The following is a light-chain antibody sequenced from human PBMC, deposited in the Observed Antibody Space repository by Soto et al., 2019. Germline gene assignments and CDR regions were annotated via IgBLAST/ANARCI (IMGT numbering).Light chain of an antibody. J-gene: IGKJ4*01. CDR2: GAS. CDR3: HQYNNWPALT. CDR1: QSVRSN. V-gene: IGKV3-15*01. Sequence: EIVMTQSPATLSVSPGERATLSCRASQSVRSNLAWYQQKPGQAPRLLIYGASTRATGIPARFSGSGSGTEFTLTISSLQSEDFAVYYCHQYNNWPALTFGGGTKVEIK.